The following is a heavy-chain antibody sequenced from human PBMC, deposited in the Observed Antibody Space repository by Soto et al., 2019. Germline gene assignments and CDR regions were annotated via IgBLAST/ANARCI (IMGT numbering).Heavy chain of an antibody. CDR3: ARVVKPLALGGGWFDP. CDR2: ISSSSSTI. Sequence: PGGSLRLSCAASGFTFSSYSMNWVRQAPGKGLEWVSYISSSSSTIYYADSVKGRFTISRDNAKNSLYLQMNSLRDENTAVYYCARVVKPLALGGGWFDPWGQGTLVTVSS. D-gene: IGHD6-6*01. CDR1: GFTFSSYS. J-gene: IGHJ5*02. V-gene: IGHV3-48*02.